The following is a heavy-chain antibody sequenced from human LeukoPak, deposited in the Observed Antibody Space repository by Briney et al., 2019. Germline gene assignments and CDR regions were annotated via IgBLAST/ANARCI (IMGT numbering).Heavy chain of an antibody. Sequence: ASVKVSCKASGYTFTDYYMHWVGQAPGQGLEWMGWINPNSGGTNYAQKFQGRVTMTRDTSISTAYMELSRLKSDDTAVYYCARVHFYDSSGYSLINPWGQGTLVTVSS. D-gene: IGHD3-22*01. CDR3: ARVHFYDSSGYSLINP. J-gene: IGHJ4*02. V-gene: IGHV1-2*02. CDR1: GYTFTDYY. CDR2: INPNSGGT.